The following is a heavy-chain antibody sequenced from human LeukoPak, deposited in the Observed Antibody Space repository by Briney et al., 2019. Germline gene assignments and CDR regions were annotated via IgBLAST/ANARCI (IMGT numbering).Heavy chain of an antibody. CDR3: ATSHIRAVVVPAASN. CDR2: IIPIFGTA. J-gene: IGHJ4*02. D-gene: IGHD2-2*01. CDR1: GGTFSSYA. V-gene: IGHV1-69*13. Sequence: ASVKVSCKASGGTFSSYAISWVRQAPGQGLEWMGGIIPIFGTANYAQKFQGRVTITADESTSTAYMELSSLRSEDTAVYYCATSHIRAVVVPAASNWGQGTLVTVSS.